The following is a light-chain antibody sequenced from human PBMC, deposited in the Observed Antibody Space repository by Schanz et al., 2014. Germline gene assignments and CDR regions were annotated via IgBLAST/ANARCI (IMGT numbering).Light chain of an antibody. V-gene: IGKV3-15*01. CDR2: GAS. CDR3: QQYDDWPRT. Sequence: EILMTQSPATLSVSPGERATLSCRASQSVSTKLAWYQHKPGQAPRLLIHGASTRATGVPVRFSGSGSATEFTLTISSLQSEDFAVYFCQQYDDWPRTFGPGTKVDIK. J-gene: IGKJ3*01. CDR1: QSVSTK.